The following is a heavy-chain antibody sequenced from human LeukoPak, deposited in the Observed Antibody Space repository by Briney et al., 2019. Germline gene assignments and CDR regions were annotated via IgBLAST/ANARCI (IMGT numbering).Heavy chain of an antibody. V-gene: IGHV1-8*01. J-gene: IGHJ3*02. D-gene: IGHD1-7*01. CDR2: MNPNSGNT. CDR3: AGVGTTHDAFDI. Sequence: ASVKVSCKASGYTFTSYDINWVRQATGQGLEWMGWMNPNSGNTGYAQKFQGRVTMTRNTSISTAYMELSSLRSEDTAVYYCAGVGTTHDAFDIWGQGTMVTVSS. CDR1: GYTFTSYD.